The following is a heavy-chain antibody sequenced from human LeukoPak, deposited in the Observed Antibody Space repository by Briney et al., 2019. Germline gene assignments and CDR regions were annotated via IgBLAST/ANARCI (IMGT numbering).Heavy chain of an antibody. CDR3: ARHPTGERVYFDY. V-gene: IGHV4-39*01. CDR2: IYYSGST. D-gene: IGHD7-27*01. Sequence: ASETLSLTCTVSGGSISSSSYYWGWIRQPPGKGLEWIGSIYYSGSTYYNPSLKSRVTISVDTSKNQFSLKLSSVTAADTAVYYCARHPTGERVYFDYWGQGTLVTVSS. J-gene: IGHJ4*02. CDR1: GGSISSSSYY.